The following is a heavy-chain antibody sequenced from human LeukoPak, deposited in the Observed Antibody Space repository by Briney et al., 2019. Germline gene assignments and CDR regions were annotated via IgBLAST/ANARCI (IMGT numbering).Heavy chain of an antibody. CDR1: GGSISSGSYY. V-gene: IGHV4-39*07. CDR3: ARDGEDYYDSSGYQP. J-gene: IGHJ5*02. Sequence: SQTLSLTCTVSGGSISSGSYYWGWIRQPPGKGLEWIGTIYYSGSTYYKPSLNSRVTISVDTSKNQFSLKLSSVTAADTAVYYCARDGEDYYDSSGYQPWGQGTLVTVSS. CDR2: IYYSGST. D-gene: IGHD3-22*01.